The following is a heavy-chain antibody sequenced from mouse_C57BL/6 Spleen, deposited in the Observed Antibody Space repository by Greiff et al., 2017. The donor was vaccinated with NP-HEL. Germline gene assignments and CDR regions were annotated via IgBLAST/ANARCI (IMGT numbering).Heavy chain of an antibody. CDR1: GFTFSSYA. CDR3: TRDWNYDYDFAY. D-gene: IGHD2-4*01. V-gene: IGHV5-9-1*02. CDR2: ISSGGDYI. Sequence: EVQRVESGEGLVKPGGSLKLSCAASGFTFSSYAMSWVRQTPEKRLEWVAYISSGGDYIYYADTVKGRFTISRDNARNTLYLQMSSLKSEDTAMYYCTRDWNYDYDFAYWGQGTLVTVSA. J-gene: IGHJ3*01.